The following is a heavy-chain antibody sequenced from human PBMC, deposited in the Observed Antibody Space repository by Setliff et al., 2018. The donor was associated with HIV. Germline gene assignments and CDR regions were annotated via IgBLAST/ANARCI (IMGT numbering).Heavy chain of an antibody. J-gene: IGHJ4*02. D-gene: IGHD3-22*01. CDR3: ARDSTDFVDGGYYPYYFDS. V-gene: IGHV4-38-2*02. CDR2: IYHTGTT. Sequence: PSETLSLTCVVSGNSISSGYYWGWVRPPPGKGLEWIVSIYHTGTTYYNPSLRSRCTLSIDTSKNQCSLNLRSVTAADTAVYYCARDSTDFVDGGYYPYYFDSWGQGTLVTVSS. CDR1: GNSISSGYY.